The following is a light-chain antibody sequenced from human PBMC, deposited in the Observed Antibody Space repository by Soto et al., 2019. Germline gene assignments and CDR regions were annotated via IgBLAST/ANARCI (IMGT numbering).Light chain of an antibody. CDR3: SSFAPSNTGV. J-gene: IGLJ3*02. CDR2: EVT. CDR1: SSDVGAYNY. Sequence: QSPLTQPPSASGSPGQSVTVSCPVTSSDVGAYNYVSWYQQHAGKAPKLVIYEVTKRPSGVPDRFSGSKSANTASLTVSGLQAEDEADYYCSSFAPSNTGVFGGGTALTVL. V-gene: IGLV2-8*01.